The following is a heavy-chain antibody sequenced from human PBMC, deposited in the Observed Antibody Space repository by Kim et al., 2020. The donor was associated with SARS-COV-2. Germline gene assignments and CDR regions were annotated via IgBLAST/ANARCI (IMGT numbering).Heavy chain of an antibody. CDR3: ASSWSYYYDSSGYSDAFDI. Sequence: ASVKVSCKASGYTFTGYYMHWVRQAPGQGLEWMGRINPNSGGTNYAQKFQGRVTMTRDTSISTAYMELSRLRSDDTAVYYCASSWSYYYDSSGYSDAFDIWGQGTMVTVSS. CDR2: INPNSGGT. V-gene: IGHV1-2*06. CDR1: GYTFTGYY. J-gene: IGHJ3*02. D-gene: IGHD3-22*01.